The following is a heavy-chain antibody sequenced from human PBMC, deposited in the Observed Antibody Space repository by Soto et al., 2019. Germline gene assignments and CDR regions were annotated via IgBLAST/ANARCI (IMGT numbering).Heavy chain of an antibody. V-gene: IGHV1-24*01. CDR3: ATGPMVRGVILWEYNWFDP. CDR1: GYTLTELS. Sequence: GASVKVSCKVSGYTLTELSMHWVRQAPGRGLEWMGGFDPEDGETIYAQKFQGRVTMTEDTSTDTAYMELSSLRSEDTAVYYCATGPMVRGVILWEYNWFDPWGQGTLVTVSS. CDR2: FDPEDGET. D-gene: IGHD3-10*01. J-gene: IGHJ5*02.